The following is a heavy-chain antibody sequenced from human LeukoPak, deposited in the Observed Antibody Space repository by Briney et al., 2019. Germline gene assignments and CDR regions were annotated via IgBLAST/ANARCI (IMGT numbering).Heavy chain of an antibody. CDR1: RGTFSIYA. CDR3: ARERGTTVTTAYFDY. V-gene: IGHV1-69*13. D-gene: IGHD4-11*01. J-gene: IGHJ4*02. Sequence: GASVKVSCKASRGTFSIYAISWVRQAPGQGLGWMGGIIPIFGTANYAQKFQGRVTLTADESTSTAYMELSSLRSEDTAVYYCARERGTTVTTAYFDYCGRGTLVTVSS. CDR2: IIPIFGTA.